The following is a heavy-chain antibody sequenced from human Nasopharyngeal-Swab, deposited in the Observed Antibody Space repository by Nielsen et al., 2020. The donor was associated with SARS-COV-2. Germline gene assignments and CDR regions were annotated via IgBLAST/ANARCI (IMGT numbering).Heavy chain of an antibody. CDR1: GFTFSSYG. V-gene: IGHV3-30*18. CDR3: AKVHVDTARVMDY. CDR2: ISYDGSNK. J-gene: IGHJ4*02. D-gene: IGHD5-18*01. Sequence: GGSLRLSCAASGFTFSSYGMHWVRQAPGKGLEWVAVISYDGSNKYYADSVKGRFTISRDNSENTLYLQMNSLRAEDTAVYYCAKVHVDTARVMDYWGQGTLVTVSS.